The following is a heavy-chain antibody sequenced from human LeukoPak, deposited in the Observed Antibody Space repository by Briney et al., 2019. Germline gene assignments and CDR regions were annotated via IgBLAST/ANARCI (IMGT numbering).Heavy chain of an antibody. CDR3: AKAAVDTTYGGFDY. CDR2: ISYDGSNK. CDR1: GFTFSSYG. V-gene: IGHV3-30*18. J-gene: IGHJ4*02. D-gene: IGHD5-12*01. Sequence: GGSLRLSCAASGFTFSSYGTHWVRQAPGKGLDWVAVISYDGSNKDYADSVKGRLTISRDNSKNTLYLQMNSLRPEDKAVYYCAKAAVDTTYGGFDYWGQGTLVTVSS.